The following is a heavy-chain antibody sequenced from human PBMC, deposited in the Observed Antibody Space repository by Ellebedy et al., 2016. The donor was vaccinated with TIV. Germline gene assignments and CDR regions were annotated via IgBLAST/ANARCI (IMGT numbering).Heavy chain of an antibody. CDR2: IRQDGSDK. Sequence: GGSLRLSCAASGFSFSSYWMSWVRQAPGKGLEWVANIRQDGSDKYYVDSVKGRFTISRDNAKNSLYLQINSLISEDTAVYYCATDGSYGDYRSPTHAFEIWGQGTMVTVSS. D-gene: IGHD4-17*01. V-gene: IGHV3-7*01. CDR3: ATDGSYGDYRSPTHAFEI. CDR1: GFSFSSYW. J-gene: IGHJ3*02.